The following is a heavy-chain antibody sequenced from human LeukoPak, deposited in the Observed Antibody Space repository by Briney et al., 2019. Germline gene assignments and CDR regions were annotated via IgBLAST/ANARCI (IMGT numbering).Heavy chain of an antibody. V-gene: IGHV3-30*18. CDR3: AKTTYSSGWYIDY. D-gene: IGHD6-19*01. CDR1: GFTFSSYG. Sequence: GRSLRLSCAASGFTFSSYGMHGVRQAPGKGLEWVAVISYNGSNKYYADSVKGRFTISRDNSKNTLYLQMNSLRAEDTAVYYCAKTTYSSGWYIDYWGQGTLVTVSS. J-gene: IGHJ4*02. CDR2: ISYNGSNK.